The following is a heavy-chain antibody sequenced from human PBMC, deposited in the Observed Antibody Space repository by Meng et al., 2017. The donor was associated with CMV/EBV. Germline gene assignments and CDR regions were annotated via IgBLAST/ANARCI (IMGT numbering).Heavy chain of an antibody. Sequence: GESLKISCAASGFTFSNAWMSWVRQAPGKGLEWVGRIKSKTDGVTTDYAAPVKGRFTITRDDSKNTLYQQMNSLKTEDTAVYYCTTTHRPITIFGVAYYYGMDVWGQGTTVTVSS. CDR1: GFTFSNAW. J-gene: IGHJ6*02. CDR3: TTTHRPITIFGVAYYYGMDV. V-gene: IGHV3-15*01. CDR2: IKSKTDGVTT. D-gene: IGHD3-3*01.